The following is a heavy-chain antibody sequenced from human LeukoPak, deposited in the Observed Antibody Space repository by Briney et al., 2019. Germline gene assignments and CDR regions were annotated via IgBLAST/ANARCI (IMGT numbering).Heavy chain of an antibody. Sequence: GGSLRLSCAASGFTFSSYGMHWVRQAPGKGLEWVAFIRYDGSNKYYADSVKGRFTISRDNSKNTLYPQMNSLRAEDTAVYYCAKDLLLWFGELLGGYDYWGQGTLVTVSS. D-gene: IGHD3-10*01. CDR1: GFTFSSYG. CDR2: IRYDGSNK. V-gene: IGHV3-30*02. CDR3: AKDLLLWFGELLGGYDY. J-gene: IGHJ4*02.